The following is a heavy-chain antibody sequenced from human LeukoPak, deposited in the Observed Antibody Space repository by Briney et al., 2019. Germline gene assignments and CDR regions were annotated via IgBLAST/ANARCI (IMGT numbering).Heavy chain of an antibody. CDR2: IRYDGSNK. J-gene: IGHJ4*02. CDR1: GFTFSSYG. V-gene: IGHV3-30*02. D-gene: IGHD3-10*01. CDR3: AKDGPYYGSGGGDYFDY. Sequence: GGSLRLSCAASGFTFSSYGMHWVRQVPGKGLEWVAFIRYDGSNKYYADSVKGRFTISRDDSKNTLYLQMKSLRAEDTAVFYCAKDGPYYGSGGGDYFDYWGQGTLVTVSS.